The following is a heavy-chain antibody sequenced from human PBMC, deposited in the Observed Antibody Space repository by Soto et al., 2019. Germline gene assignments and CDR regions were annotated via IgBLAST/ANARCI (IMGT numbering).Heavy chain of an antibody. CDR2: INPNSGGT. Sequence: RASVKVSCKASGYTFTGYYMHWVRQAPGQGLEWMGWINPNSGGTNYAQKFQGWVTMTRDTSISTAYMELSRLRSDDTAVYYCVSPRYSYGYNYFDYWGQGPLVTVSS. CDR3: VSPRYSYGYNYFDY. CDR1: GYTFTGYY. V-gene: IGHV1-2*04. D-gene: IGHD5-18*01. J-gene: IGHJ4*02.